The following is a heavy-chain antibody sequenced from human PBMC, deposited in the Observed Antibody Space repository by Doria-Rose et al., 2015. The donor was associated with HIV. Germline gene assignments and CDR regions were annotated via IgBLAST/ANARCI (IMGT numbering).Heavy chain of an antibody. J-gene: IGHJ4*02. CDR1: GGSIGSGSYS. Sequence: VQLQESGPGLVKPSQTLSLTCTVSGGSIGSGSYSWSWIRQPAGKGLEWIGRVYTSGSTYYSPPLKSRVTISVNTSKYQFSLKLSSVTAADTAVYYCARDGYYGSTYYFDYWGQGTLVTVSS. CDR2: VYTSGST. V-gene: IGHV4-61*02. CDR3: ARDGYYGSTYYFDY. D-gene: IGHD3-10*01.